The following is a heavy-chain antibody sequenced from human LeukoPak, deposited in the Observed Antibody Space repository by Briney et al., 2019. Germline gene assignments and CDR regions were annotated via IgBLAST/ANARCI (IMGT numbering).Heavy chain of an antibody. CDR1: GFTFNNYA. D-gene: IGHD4-17*01. J-gene: IGHJ4*02. V-gene: IGHV3-23*01. CDR3: AKGQGYNYGDSIDY. CDR2: IDGGSGSS. Sequence: GGSLRLSCAASGFTFNNYAMTWVRQAPGKGLEWVSLIDGGSGSSYYTDSVKGRFTVSRDNSKNTLYLQMNSLRDEDTAVYYCAKGQGYNYGDSIDYWGQGTLVTVSS.